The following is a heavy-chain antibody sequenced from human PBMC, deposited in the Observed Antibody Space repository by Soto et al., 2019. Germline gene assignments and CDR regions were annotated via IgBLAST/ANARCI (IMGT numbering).Heavy chain of an antibody. CDR1: GFRFNMYS. V-gene: IGHV3-48*02. D-gene: IGHD6-19*01. CDR2: ITSDTNTI. J-gene: IGHJ4*02. Sequence: EVQLVESGGGLVQPGGSLRLSCAASGFRFNMYSMNWVRQAPGKGLEWSAYITSDTNTIKYADSVKGRFTISRDNARNLVYLHMNSLRDEDTAVYYCARSVEGHFDYWGQGTVVTVSS. CDR3: ARSVEGHFDY.